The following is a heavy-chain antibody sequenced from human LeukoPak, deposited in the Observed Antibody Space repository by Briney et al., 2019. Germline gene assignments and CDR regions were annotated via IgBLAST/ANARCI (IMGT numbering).Heavy chain of an antibody. CDR2: IDVGSGNT. J-gene: IGHJ4*02. Sequence: GTSVKVSCKASGFTFTSSAVQWVRQARGQRLEWIGWIDVGSGNTNYAQKFQERVTITRDMSTSTAYMELSSLRSEDTAVYYCARSYCSSTSCYLYLDYWGQGTLVTVSS. D-gene: IGHD2-2*01. CDR3: ARSYCSSTSCYLYLDY. CDR1: GFTFTSSA. V-gene: IGHV1-58*01.